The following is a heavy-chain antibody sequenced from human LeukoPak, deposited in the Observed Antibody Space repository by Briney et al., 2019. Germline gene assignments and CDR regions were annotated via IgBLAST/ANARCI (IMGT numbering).Heavy chain of an antibody. CDR1: GVSISSSIYY. CDR3: ARHGGSYSFDY. D-gene: IGHD1-26*01. J-gene: IGHJ4*02. Sequence: PSETLSLTCIVSGVSISSSIYYWAWVRQPPGKGLEWIGTVFYNGATQYSPSLRSRVTISIDTSTNQFSLKLSSVTAADTAVYYCARHGGSYSFDYWGQGTLVTVSS. V-gene: IGHV4-39*01. CDR2: VFYNGAT.